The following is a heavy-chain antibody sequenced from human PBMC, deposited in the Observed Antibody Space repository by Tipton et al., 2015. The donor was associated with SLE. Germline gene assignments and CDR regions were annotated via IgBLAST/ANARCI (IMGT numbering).Heavy chain of an antibody. D-gene: IGHD3-22*01. V-gene: IGHV3-7*03. J-gene: IGHJ3*02. CDR2: INQDGSEK. CDR3: AKDRVYDSSGYYQGDAFDI. Sequence: SLRLSCVVSGFTFSRYWMSWVRQAPGKGLEWVANINQDGSEKYHVDSVKGRFTISRDNAKNSLYLQMNSLRAEDTALYYCAKDRVYDSSGYYQGDAFDIWGQGTMVTVSS. CDR1: GFTFSRYW.